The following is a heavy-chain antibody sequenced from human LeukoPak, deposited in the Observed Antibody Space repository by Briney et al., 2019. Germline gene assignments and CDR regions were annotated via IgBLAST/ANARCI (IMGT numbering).Heavy chain of an antibody. J-gene: IGHJ4*02. Sequence: SETLSLTCTVSGGSVSSGSYYWSWIRQPPGKGLEWIGYIYYGGSTNYNPSLQSRVIISVDTSKNQFSLKLNSATAADTAVYYCARGGTGWYYLDYWGQGTLVTVSS. CDR1: GGSVSSGSYY. CDR2: IYYGGST. V-gene: IGHV4-61*01. CDR3: ARGGTGWYYLDY. D-gene: IGHD6-19*01.